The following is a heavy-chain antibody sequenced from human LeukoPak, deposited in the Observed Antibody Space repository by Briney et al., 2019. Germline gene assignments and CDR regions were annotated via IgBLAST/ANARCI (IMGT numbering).Heavy chain of an antibody. CDR2: ISGGGTII. V-gene: IGHV3-11*01. D-gene: IGHD3-16*01. J-gene: IGHJ4*02. CDR1: GFTFRDYF. CDR3: ARVLAGGYDY. Sequence: GGSLRLSCAASGFTFRDYFMSWIRQAPGKGLEWVSDISGGGTIIRYTDSVKGRFTISRDNAKNSLFLQMNSLRAEDTAVYYCARVLAGGYDYWGQGTLVTVSS.